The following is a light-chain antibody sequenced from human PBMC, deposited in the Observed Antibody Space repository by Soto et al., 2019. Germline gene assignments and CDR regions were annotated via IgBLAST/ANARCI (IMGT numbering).Light chain of an antibody. V-gene: IGLV2-14*01. Sequence: QSVLTQPASVSGSPGQSITISCTGTSSDVGGYNYVSWYLQQPGKAPKLMIYDVSIRPSGVSDRLSGSKSGNTASLTISGLQAEDEADYYCSSYTSSSTYVFGTGTKLTV. CDR2: DVS. CDR1: SSDVGGYNY. CDR3: SSYTSSSTYV. J-gene: IGLJ1*01.